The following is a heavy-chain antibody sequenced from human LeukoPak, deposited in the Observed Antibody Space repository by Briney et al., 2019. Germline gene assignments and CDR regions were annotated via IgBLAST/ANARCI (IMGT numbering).Heavy chain of an antibody. D-gene: IGHD2-15*01. CDR1: GDRVSSNSAA. CDR2: TYYRSKWYN. CDR3: ARGGWPLDL. J-gene: IGHJ2*01. V-gene: IGHV6-1*01. Sequence: SQTLSLTCAISGDRVSSNSAAWNWIRHSPSRGLEWLGRTYYRSKWYNDYAVSVKSPITIKPDTSKNQFSLQLNSVTPEATAVYYCARGGWPLDLWGRGTLVTVSS.